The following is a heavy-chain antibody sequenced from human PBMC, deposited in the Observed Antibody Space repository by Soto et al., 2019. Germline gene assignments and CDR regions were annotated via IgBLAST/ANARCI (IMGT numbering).Heavy chain of an antibody. CDR2: IIPILGIA. CDR1: GGTFSSYT. Sequence: QVQLVQSGAEVKKPGSSVKVSCKASGGTFSSYTISWVRQAPGQGLEWMGRIIPILGIANYAQKFQGRVTITADKCTSTAYMELSSLRSEDTAVYYCARGLGYYYDSSRLGGEDDYWGQGTLVTVSS. J-gene: IGHJ4*02. V-gene: IGHV1-69*02. CDR3: ARGLGYYYDSSRLGGEDDY. D-gene: IGHD3-22*01.